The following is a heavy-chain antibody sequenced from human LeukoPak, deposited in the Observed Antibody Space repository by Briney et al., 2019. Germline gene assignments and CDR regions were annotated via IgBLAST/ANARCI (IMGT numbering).Heavy chain of an antibody. J-gene: IGHJ4*02. CDR2: INPNSGGT. CDR1: GYTFTGYY. V-gene: IGHV1-2*06. D-gene: IGHD5-24*01. Sequence: GASVKVSCKASGYTFTGYYMHWVRQAPGQGLEWMGRINPNSGGTNYAQKFQGRVTMTRDTSSSTAYMELSRLRSDDTAVYYCARDRDGDGYNFGYWGQGTLVTVSS. CDR3: ARDRDGDGYNFGY.